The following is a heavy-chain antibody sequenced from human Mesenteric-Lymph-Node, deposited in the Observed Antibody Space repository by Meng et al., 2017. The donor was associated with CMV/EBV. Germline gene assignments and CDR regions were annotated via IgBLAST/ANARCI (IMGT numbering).Heavy chain of an antibody. D-gene: IGHD3-10*01. Sequence: SLKISCVGSGLNINDHGTHWVRQAPGKGLEWVSGIIFGDGRVGYADSVSGRFTTSRDKGKNSVFLEMNGLRVEDTALYFCVKDIQAGGAAVWGQGTTVTVSS. CDR3: VKDIQAGGAAV. V-gene: IGHV3-9*01. CDR1: GLNINDHG. CDR2: IIFGDGRV. J-gene: IGHJ6*02.